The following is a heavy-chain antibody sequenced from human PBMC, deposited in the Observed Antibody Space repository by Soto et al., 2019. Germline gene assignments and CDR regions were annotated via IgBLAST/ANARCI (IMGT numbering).Heavy chain of an antibody. J-gene: IGHJ4*02. CDR2: IYYSGST. CDR3: ASAGDYGDYVED. Sequence: PSETLSLTCTVSGGSISSSSYYWGWIRQPPGKGLEWIGSIYYSGSTYYNPSLKSRVTISVDTSKNQFSLKLSSVTAADTAVYYCASAGDYGDYVEDWGQGTLVTVSS. V-gene: IGHV4-39*01. D-gene: IGHD4-17*01. CDR1: GGSISSSSYY.